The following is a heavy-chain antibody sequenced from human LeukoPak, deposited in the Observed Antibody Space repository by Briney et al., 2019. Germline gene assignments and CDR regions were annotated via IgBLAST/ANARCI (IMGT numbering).Heavy chain of an antibody. Sequence: SGTLSHTCTVSGGSISSYYWTWIRQPPGKGLEWVGYIYYSGNTNHNPSLKSRVTISVDTSKSQFSLKLSSVTAADTAVYYCACLSSNGRRAFDIWGQGTMVTVSS. CDR3: ACLSSNGRRAFDI. V-gene: IGHV4-59*08. CDR1: GGSISSYY. J-gene: IGHJ3*02. D-gene: IGHD2-8*01. CDR2: IYYSGNT.